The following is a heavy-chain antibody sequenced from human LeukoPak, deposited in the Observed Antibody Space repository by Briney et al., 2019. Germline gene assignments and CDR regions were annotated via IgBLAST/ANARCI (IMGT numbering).Heavy chain of an antibody. CDR3: ASPSKGGAAGKRIDY. D-gene: IGHD6-13*01. Sequence: SETLSLTCTVSRGSISSYYWSWIRQPPGKGLEWIGYISYSGGTNYNPSLKSRVTISVDTSKNQFSLKLSSVTAAGTAVYYCASPSKGGAAGKRIDYWGQGTLVTVSS. V-gene: IGHV4-59*12. J-gene: IGHJ4*02. CDR2: ISYSGGT. CDR1: RGSISSYY.